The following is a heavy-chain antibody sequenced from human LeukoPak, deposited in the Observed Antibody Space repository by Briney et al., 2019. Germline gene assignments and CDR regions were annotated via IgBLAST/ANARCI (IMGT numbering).Heavy chain of an antibody. V-gene: IGHV4-39*07. CDR2: IYYSGST. CDR1: GGSFSGYY. CDR3: ARDNYDYVWGSYRHIDP. D-gene: IGHD3-16*02. Sequence: SETLSLTCAVYGGSFSGYYWGWIRQPPRKGLEWIGSIYYSGSTYYNPSLKSRVTISVDTSKNQFSLKLSSVTAADTAVYYCARDNYDYVWGSYRHIDPWGQGTLVTVSS. J-gene: IGHJ5*02.